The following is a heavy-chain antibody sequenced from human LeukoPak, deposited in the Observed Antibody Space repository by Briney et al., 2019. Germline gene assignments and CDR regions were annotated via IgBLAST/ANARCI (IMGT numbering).Heavy chain of an antibody. CDR3: ARRAGLRYFDWSYYYFDY. Sequence: GGSLRLSCAASGFTFSSYGMHWVRQAPGKGLEWVANIKQDGSEKYYVDSVKDRFTISRDNAKNSLYLQMNSLRAEDTAVYYCARRAGLRYFDWSYYYFDYWGQGTLVTVSS. CDR1: GFTFSSYG. CDR2: IKQDGSEK. J-gene: IGHJ4*02. V-gene: IGHV3-7*01. D-gene: IGHD3-9*01.